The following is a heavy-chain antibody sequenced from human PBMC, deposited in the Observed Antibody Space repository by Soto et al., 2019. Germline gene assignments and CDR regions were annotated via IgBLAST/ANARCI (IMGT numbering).Heavy chain of an antibody. V-gene: IGHV3-48*03. D-gene: IGHD2-8*01. CDR1: GFTFSSYE. CDR3: ARAREVCYPPPTCGMAV. J-gene: IGHJ6*02. CDR2: ISSSGSTI. Sequence: GGSLRLSCAASGFTFSSYEMNWVRQAPGKGLEWVSYISSSGSTIYYADSVKGRFTISRDNAKNSLYLQMNSLRAEDTAVYYCARAREVCYPPPTCGMAVWGQGTTVTVSS.